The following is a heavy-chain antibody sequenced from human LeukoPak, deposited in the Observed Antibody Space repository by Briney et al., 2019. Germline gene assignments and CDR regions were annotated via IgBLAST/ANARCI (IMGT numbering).Heavy chain of an antibody. Sequence: PGGSLTLSCPASGFTFSSYEMNWVRQAPGKGLELVSYISSSGSTIYYADSVKGRFTISRDNAKNSLYLQMNNLRAEDTAVYYCARESSSLTYPDFDYWGQGTLVTVSS. V-gene: IGHV3-48*03. CDR1: GFTFSSYE. J-gene: IGHJ4*02. D-gene: IGHD6-13*01. CDR3: ARESSSLTYPDFDY. CDR2: ISSSGSTI.